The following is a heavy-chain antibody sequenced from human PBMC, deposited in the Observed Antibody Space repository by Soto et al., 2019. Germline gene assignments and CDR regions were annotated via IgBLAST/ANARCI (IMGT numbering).Heavy chain of an antibody. J-gene: IGHJ4*02. Sequence: GSLSLSCSASGFTFNSYWMSWVRQAPGKGLEWVANIKQDGSEIYYGGSVKGRFTISRDNTINSVYLHMNTLRADDTAVYYCARDIFYGGDSDYWGQGTLVTVSS. CDR2: IKQDGSEI. D-gene: IGHD2-21*02. CDR1: GFTFNSYW. CDR3: ARDIFYGGDSDY. V-gene: IGHV3-7*03.